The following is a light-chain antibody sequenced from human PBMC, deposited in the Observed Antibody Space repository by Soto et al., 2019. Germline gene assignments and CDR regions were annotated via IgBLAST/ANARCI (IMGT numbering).Light chain of an antibody. CDR2: DAS. CDR3: QQRSNWPRWT. J-gene: IGKJ1*01. CDR1: QSVSSY. V-gene: IGKV3-11*01. Sequence: EIVLTQSRATLSLSPGERATLSCRASQSVSSYLAWYQQKPGQAPRLLIYDASNRATGIPARFSGSGSGTDFTLTISSLEPEDFAVYYCQQRSNWPRWTFGQGTKVDIK.